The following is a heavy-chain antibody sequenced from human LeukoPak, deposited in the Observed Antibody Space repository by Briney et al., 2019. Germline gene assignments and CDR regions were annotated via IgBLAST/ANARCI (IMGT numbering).Heavy chain of an antibody. Sequence: GGSLRLSCAVSGFTVSGNYMSWIRQAPGKGLEWVSLNSDDTTLYADSVKGRFTISRDISKNTLYLQMSSLRAEDTAVYYCASPGGYSGSYYWGQGTLVTVSS. J-gene: IGHJ4*02. V-gene: IGHV3-53*01. CDR2: NSDDTT. CDR3: ASPGGYSGSYY. D-gene: IGHD1-26*01. CDR1: GFTVSGNY.